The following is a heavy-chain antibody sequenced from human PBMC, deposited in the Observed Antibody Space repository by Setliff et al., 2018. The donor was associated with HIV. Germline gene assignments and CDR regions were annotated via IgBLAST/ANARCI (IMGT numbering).Heavy chain of an antibody. CDR3: AREDYYDSTQSDY. CDR1: GFSFNSYG. D-gene: IGHD3-22*01. V-gene: IGHV3-21*01. CDR2: ISYDSRFI. Sequence: PGGSLRLSCTFWGFSFNSYGMHWVRQAPGKGLEWVSFISYDSRFIYHADSMKGRFTISRDNAKNSLYLQMNSLRAEDTAVYYCAREDYYDSTQSDYWGQGTLVTVSS. J-gene: IGHJ4*02.